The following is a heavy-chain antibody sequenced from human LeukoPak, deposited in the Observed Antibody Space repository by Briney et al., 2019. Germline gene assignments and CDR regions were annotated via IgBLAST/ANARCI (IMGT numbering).Heavy chain of an antibody. CDR3: ARAPLSGTYYTDAFDI. D-gene: IGHD1-26*01. Sequence: SGALSLTCAVSGGSISTNNWWTWVRQPPGKGLEWIGEIHHSGSTDYNPSLKSRVTISPDKSKNQFSLTLTSVTAADTAVYFCARAPLSGTYYTDAFDIWGQGTMVTVSS. V-gene: IGHV4-4*02. CDR1: GGSISTNNW. J-gene: IGHJ3*02. CDR2: IHHSGST.